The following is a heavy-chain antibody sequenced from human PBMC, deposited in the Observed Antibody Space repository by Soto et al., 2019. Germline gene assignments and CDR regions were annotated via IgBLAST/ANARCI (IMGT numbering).Heavy chain of an antibody. CDR3: GRDPYDSSGYLDY. V-gene: IGHV3-30-3*01. CDR2: IAYDGSNK. D-gene: IGHD3-22*01. Sequence: QVQLVESGGGVVQPGRSLRISCAASGFTFSSYAMHWVRQAPGKGLERVAVIAYDGSNKYYADSVKGRFTISRDNSKNALYLQRNRLRAEDTAVYYCGRDPYDSSGYLDYWGQGTLVTVSS. J-gene: IGHJ4*02. CDR1: GFTFSSYA.